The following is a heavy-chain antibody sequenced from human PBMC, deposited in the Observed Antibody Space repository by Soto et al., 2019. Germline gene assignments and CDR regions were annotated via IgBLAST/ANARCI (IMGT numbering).Heavy chain of an antibody. V-gene: IGHV4-61*01. Sequence: SETLSLTCTVSCGSVSSGSYYWSWIRQPPGKGLEWIGYIYYSGSTNYNPSLKSRVTISVDTSKNQFSLKLSSVTAADTAVYYCARDLAGYCSGGSCYPYGMDVWGQGTTVTVSS. D-gene: IGHD2-15*01. J-gene: IGHJ6*02. CDR2: IYYSGST. CDR1: CGSVSSGSYY. CDR3: ARDLAGYCSGGSCYPYGMDV.